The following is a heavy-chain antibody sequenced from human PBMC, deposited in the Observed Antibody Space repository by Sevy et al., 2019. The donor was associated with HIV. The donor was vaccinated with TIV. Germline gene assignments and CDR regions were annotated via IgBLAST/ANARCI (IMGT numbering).Heavy chain of an antibody. Sequence: SETLSLTCTVSGGSISSSSYYWGWIRQPPGKGLELIGSIYYSGSTYYNPSLKSRVTISVDTSKNQFSLKLSSVTAADTAVYYCASNTYCTNGVCFPFFDYWGQGTLVTVSS. CDR2: IYYSGST. J-gene: IGHJ4*02. D-gene: IGHD2-8*01. V-gene: IGHV4-39*01. CDR1: GGSISSSSYY. CDR3: ASNTYCTNGVCFPFFDY.